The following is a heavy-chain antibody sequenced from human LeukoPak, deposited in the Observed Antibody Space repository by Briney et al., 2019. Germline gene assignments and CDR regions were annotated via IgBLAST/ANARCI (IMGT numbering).Heavy chain of an antibody. V-gene: IGHV3-33*01. J-gene: IGHJ4*02. D-gene: IGHD1-26*01. CDR2: TWYDGSNK. CDR1: GFTFSSYG. CDR3: ARETTTLDY. Sequence: PGGSLRLSCAASGFTFSSYGMHWVRQAPGQGLEWVAVTWYDGSNKFYADSVKGRFTISRDNSKNTLYLQMNSLRAEDTAVYYCARETTTLDYWGQGTLVTVSS.